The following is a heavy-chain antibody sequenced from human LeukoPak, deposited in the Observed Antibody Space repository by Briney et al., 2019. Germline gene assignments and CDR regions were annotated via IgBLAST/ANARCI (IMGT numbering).Heavy chain of an antibody. CDR3: ARVTSEVTSGSLDYYYMDV. V-gene: IGHV1-69*05. CDR2: IIPVFGAA. J-gene: IGHJ6*03. D-gene: IGHD4-11*01. Sequence: ASVKVSCKASAGTLITYAISWVRQAPGQGLEWMGGIIPVFGAANFAQKFQGRLTITTDESSSTAYMELSNLRSDDTAVYYCARVTSEVTSGSLDYYYMDVWGKGTTVTVTS. CDR1: AGTLITYA.